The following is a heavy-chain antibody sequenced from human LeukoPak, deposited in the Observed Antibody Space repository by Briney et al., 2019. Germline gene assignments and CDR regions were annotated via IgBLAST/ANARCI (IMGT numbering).Heavy chain of an antibody. CDR1: GGSISSSSYY. CDR2: IYYSGST. V-gene: IGHV4-39*07. Sequence: SETLSLTCTVSGGSISSSSYYWGWIRQPPGKGLEWIGSIYYSGSTYYNPSLKSRVTISVDTSKNQFSLKLSSVTAADTAVYYCAKNWGSFSWYFDFWGRGTLVTVSS. J-gene: IGHJ2*01. CDR3: AKNWGSFSWYFDF. D-gene: IGHD2/OR15-2a*01.